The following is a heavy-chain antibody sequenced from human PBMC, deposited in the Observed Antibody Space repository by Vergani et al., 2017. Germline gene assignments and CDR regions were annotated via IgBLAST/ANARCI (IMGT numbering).Heavy chain of an antibody. J-gene: IGHJ4*02. D-gene: IGHD6-13*01. CDR3: ARDRQQQRFFDY. V-gene: IGHV3-30*03. CDR1: GFTFSSYG. Sequence: QVQLVESGGGVVQPGRSLRLSCAASGFTFSSYGMHWVRQAPGKGLEWVAVISYDGSNKYYADSVKGRFTISRDNSKNTLYLQMNSLRAEDTAVYYCARDRQQQRFFDYWGQGTLVTVSS. CDR2: ISYDGSNK.